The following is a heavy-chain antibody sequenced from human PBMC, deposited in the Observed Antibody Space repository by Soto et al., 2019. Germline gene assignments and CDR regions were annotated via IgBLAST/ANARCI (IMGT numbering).Heavy chain of an antibody. V-gene: IGHV1-69*06. CDR2: IIPSFGTA. Sequence: QVQLVQSGAEVKKPGSSVKVSCKASGGTFSSYAISWVRQAPGQGLEWMGGIIPSFGTANYAQKFQGRVTITADKSTSTAYMELSSLRSEDTAVYYCASPIHYYDSSGSDYWGQGTLVTVSS. D-gene: IGHD3-22*01. CDR3: ASPIHYYDSSGSDY. CDR1: GGTFSSYA. J-gene: IGHJ4*02.